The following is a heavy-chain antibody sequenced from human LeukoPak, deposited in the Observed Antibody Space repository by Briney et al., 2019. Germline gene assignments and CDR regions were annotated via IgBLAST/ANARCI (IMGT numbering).Heavy chain of an antibody. D-gene: IGHD3-22*01. V-gene: IGHV4-31*03. Sequence: SETLSLTCTVSGGSLSSGGYYWGWVRQHPGRGLEWVGYIYYSGSTYYNPSLKSRVTISVDTSKNQFSLQLSSVTAADTAVYYCARDHYDSSGYMFDPWGQGTLVTVSS. J-gene: IGHJ5*02. CDR1: GGSLSSGGYY. CDR3: ARDHYDSSGYMFDP. CDR2: IYYSGST.